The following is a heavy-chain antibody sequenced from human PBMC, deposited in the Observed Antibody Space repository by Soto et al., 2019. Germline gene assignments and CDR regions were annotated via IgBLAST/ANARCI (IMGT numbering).Heavy chain of an antibody. CDR2: ISSSSTI. D-gene: IGHD3-22*01. Sequence: GGSLRLSCAASGFTFSSYSMNWVRQAPGKGLEWVSYISSSSTIYYADSVKGRFTISRDNAKNSLYLQMNSLRDEDTAVYYCARDPDYYDSSGYYPEYFQHWGQG. CDR1: GFTFSSYS. CDR3: ARDPDYYDSSGYYPEYFQH. J-gene: IGHJ1*01. V-gene: IGHV3-48*02.